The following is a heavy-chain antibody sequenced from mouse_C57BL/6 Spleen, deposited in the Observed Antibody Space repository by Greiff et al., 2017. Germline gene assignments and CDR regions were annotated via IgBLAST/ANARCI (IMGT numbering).Heavy chain of an antibody. CDR1: GYSITSGYY. CDR2: ISYDGSN. J-gene: IGHJ3*01. V-gene: IGHV3-6*01. CDR3: ARDMITC. D-gene: IGHD2-4*01. Sequence: ESGPGLVKPSQSLSLTCSVTGYSITSGYYWNWIRQFPGNKLEWMGYISYDGSNNYNPSLKNRISITRDTSKNQFFLKLNSVTTEDTATYYCARDMITCGGQGTLVTVSA.